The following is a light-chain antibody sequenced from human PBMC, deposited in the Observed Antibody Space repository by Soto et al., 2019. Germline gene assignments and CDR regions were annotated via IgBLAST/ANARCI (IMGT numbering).Light chain of an antibody. CDR1: QGVSSY. CDR2: DVS. Sequence: DIQLTQSPSFLSASVGDRVTITCRASQGVSSYLAWYQQKPGKAPKLLIYDVSTLQSGVPSRFSGSGSGTEFTLTISSLQPEDFATYYCQHYNSYSEAFGQGTKVDIK. V-gene: IGKV1-9*01. CDR3: QHYNSYSEA. J-gene: IGKJ1*01.